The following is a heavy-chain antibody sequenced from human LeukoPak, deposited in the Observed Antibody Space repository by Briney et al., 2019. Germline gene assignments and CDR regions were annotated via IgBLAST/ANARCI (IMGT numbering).Heavy chain of an antibody. V-gene: IGHV1-46*01. CDR1: GYTFTSYY. CDR3: ARGSYDSSDFEYFHH. D-gene: IGHD3-22*01. J-gene: IGHJ1*01. Sequence: ASVKVSCKASGYTFTSYYIHWVRQAPGQGLEWMGIIIPSAGRTNYAQKFRGRVSMTTGMSTSTVYMELSSLRSEDTAVYYCARGSYDSSDFEYFHHWGQGTLVTVSS. CDR2: IIPSAGRT.